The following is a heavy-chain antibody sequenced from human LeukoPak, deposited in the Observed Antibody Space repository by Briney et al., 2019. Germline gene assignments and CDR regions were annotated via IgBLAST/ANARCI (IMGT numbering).Heavy chain of an antibody. V-gene: IGHV3-30*02. CDR2: IRYDGHTE. CDR1: AFNFNNYG. Sequence: PGGSLRLSCEASAFNFNNYGMHWVRQAPGKGLEGVAFIRYDGHTEYYADSVKGRFTISRDNSKDTLYLQLNSLRPEDTAVYYCAKDYGDYGVYSTLDYWGQGTLVTVSS. D-gene: IGHD4-17*01. CDR3: AKDYGDYGVYSTLDY. J-gene: IGHJ4*02.